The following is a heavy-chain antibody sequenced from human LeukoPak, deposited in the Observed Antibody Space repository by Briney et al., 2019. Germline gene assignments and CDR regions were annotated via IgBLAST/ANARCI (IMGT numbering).Heavy chain of an antibody. J-gene: IGHJ3*02. CDR2: IYYSGST. CDR3: AGYSSGWYVDAFDI. D-gene: IGHD6-19*01. CDR1: GGSISSYY. Sequence: SETLSLTCTVSGGSISSYYWSWIRQPPGKGLEWIGYIYYSGSTNYNPSLKSRVTIPVDTSKNQFSLKLSSVTAADTAVYYCAGYSSGWYVDAFDIWGQGTMVTVSS. V-gene: IGHV4-59*08.